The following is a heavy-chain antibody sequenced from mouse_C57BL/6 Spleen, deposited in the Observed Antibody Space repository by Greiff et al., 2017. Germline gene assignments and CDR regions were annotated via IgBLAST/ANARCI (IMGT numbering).Heavy chain of an antibody. D-gene: IGHD2-4*01. Sequence: VQLTQSGAELVRPGASVKLSCTASGFNFKDDSMHWVKQSPEQGLEWIGWIDPANGDTEYASKFQGKATITADTSSNTAYLQLRSLTSEDTAVYYCTTRYDYGVAYWGQGTLVTVSA. CDR3: TTRYDYGVAY. J-gene: IGHJ3*01. CDR1: GFNFKDDS. CDR2: IDPANGDT. V-gene: IGHV14-4*01.